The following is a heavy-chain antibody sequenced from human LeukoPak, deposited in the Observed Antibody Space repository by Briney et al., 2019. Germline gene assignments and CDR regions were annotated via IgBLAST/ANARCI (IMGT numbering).Heavy chain of an antibody. J-gene: IGHJ3*02. V-gene: IGHV4-39*01. CDR2: IYYSGST. Sequence: SETLSLTCTVSGGSINNYYWGWIRQPPGKGLEWIGSIYYSGSTYYNPSLKSRVTISVDTSKNQFSLKLSSVTAADTAVYYCARHNPDNSGYYYFAFGLDAFDIWGQGTMVTVSS. CDR3: ARHNPDNSGYYYFAFGLDAFDI. D-gene: IGHD3-22*01. CDR1: GGSINNYY.